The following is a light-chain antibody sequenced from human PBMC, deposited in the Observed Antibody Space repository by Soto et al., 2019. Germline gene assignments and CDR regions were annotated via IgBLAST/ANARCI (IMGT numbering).Light chain of an antibody. V-gene: IGLV1-44*01. J-gene: IGLJ2*01. CDR3: AAWDDSLNGPL. CDR1: SSNIGINT. CDR2: SNN. Sequence: QSALTQPPSASGTPGQRVTISCSGSSSNIGINTVNWYQQLPGTAPKLLIYSNNQRPSGVPDRFSGSKSGTSASLAISGLQSEDEADYYCAAWDDSLNGPLFGGGTKVTVL.